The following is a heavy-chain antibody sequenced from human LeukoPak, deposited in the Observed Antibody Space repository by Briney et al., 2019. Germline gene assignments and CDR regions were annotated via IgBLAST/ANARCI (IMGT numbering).Heavy chain of an antibody. D-gene: IGHD3-10*01. V-gene: IGHV3-21*01. CDR2: ISSSSSYI. CDR1: GFTFSSYS. Sequence: GGSLRLSCAASGFTFSSYSMNWVRQAPGKGLEWVSSISSSSSYIYYADSVKGRFTISRDNAKNSLYLQMNSLRAEDTAVYYCARAGFGELPVDYWGQGTLVTVSS. J-gene: IGHJ4*02. CDR3: ARAGFGELPVDY.